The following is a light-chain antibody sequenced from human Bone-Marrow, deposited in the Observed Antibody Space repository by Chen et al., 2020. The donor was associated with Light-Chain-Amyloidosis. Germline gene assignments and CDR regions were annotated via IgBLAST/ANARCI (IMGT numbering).Light chain of an antibody. Sequence: QSALTQPASVSGSPGQPFTTPGTGTSSTVGGYAYVSWYQQPPGKAPKLMIYDVSNRPSGVSNRFSGSKSGNTASLTISGLQAEDEADYYCSSYTSSSTRVFGGGTKLTVL. V-gene: IGLV2-14*03. CDR1: SSTVGGYAY. J-gene: IGLJ3*02. CDR2: DVS. CDR3: SSYTSSSTRV.